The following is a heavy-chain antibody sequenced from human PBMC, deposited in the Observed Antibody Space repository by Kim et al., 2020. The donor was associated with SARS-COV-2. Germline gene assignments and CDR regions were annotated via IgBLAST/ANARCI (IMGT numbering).Heavy chain of an antibody. CDR2: IYYSGST. CDR3: ARLDDCSGGSCYGGYFDY. CDR1: GGSISSYY. D-gene: IGHD2-15*01. V-gene: IGHV4-59*08. J-gene: IGHJ4*02. Sequence: SETLSLTCTVSGGSISSYYWSWIRQPPGKGLEWIGYIYYSGSTNYNPSLKSRVTISVDTSKNQFSLKLSSVTAADTAVYYCARLDDCSGGSCYGGYFDYWGQGTLVTVSS.